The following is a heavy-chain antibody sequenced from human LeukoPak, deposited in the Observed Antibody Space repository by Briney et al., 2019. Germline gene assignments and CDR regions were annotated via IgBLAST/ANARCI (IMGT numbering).Heavy chain of an antibody. CDR1: GFTVSSNY. D-gene: IGHD3-22*01. V-gene: IGHV3-53*01. CDR2: IYSGGST. CDR3: ASLYYYYSSHRGDY. J-gene: IGHJ4*02. Sequence: PGGSLRLSCAAFGFTVSSNYMSWVRQAPGKGLEWVSVIYSGGSTYYADSVKGRFTISRDNAKNSLYLQMNSLRAEDTAVYYCASLYYYYSSHRGDYWGQGTLVTVSS.